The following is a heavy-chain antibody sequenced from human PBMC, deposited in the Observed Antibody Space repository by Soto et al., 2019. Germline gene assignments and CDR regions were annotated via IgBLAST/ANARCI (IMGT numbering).Heavy chain of an antibody. CDR3: AKDGGYSDGYDYYYGMDV. V-gene: IGHV3-23*01. J-gene: IGHJ6*02. Sequence: GGSLRLSCAASGFTFSSYAMSWVRQAPGQGLEWVSAISGSGGSTYYADSVKGRFTISRDNSKNTLYLQMNSLRAEDTAVYYCAKDGGYSDGYDYYYGMDVWGQGTTVTVSS. D-gene: IGHD5-18*01. CDR1: GFTFSSYA. CDR2: ISGSGGST.